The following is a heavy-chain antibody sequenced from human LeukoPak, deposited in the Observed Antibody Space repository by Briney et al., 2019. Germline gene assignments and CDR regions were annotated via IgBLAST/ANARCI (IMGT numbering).Heavy chain of an antibody. V-gene: IGHV4-61*01. CDR3: ARDSTMVRGAIGLDY. CDR1: GYSISSSYY. J-gene: IGHJ4*02. Sequence: SETLSLTCAVSGYSISSSYYWSWIRQPPGKGLEYIGYIYYSGSTNYNPSLKSRVTISVDTSKNQFSLKLSSVTAADTAVYYCARDSTMVRGAIGLDYWGQGTLVTVSS. D-gene: IGHD3-10*01. CDR2: IYYSGST.